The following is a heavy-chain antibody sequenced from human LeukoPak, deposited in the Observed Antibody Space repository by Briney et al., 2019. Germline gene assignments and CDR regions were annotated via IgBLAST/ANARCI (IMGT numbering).Heavy chain of an antibody. CDR1: GGSISSGGYY. V-gene: IGHV4-30-2*01. CDR2: IYHSGST. D-gene: IGHD6-13*01. CDR3: ARGRPGYSSSYDY. J-gene: IGHJ4*02. Sequence: PSQTLSLTCTVSGGSISSGGYYWSWIRQPPGKGLEWIGYIYHSGSTYYNPSLKSRVTISVDKSKTQLSLKLSSVTAADTAVYYCARGRPGYSSSYDYWGQGTLVTVSS.